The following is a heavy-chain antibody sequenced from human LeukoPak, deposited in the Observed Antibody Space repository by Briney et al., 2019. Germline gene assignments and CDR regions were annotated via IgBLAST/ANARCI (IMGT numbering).Heavy chain of an antibody. D-gene: IGHD2-8*01. CDR2: MNPNSGNT. Sequence: ASVKVSCKAYGYTFTSYDINLVRQATGQGLEWMGWMNPNSGNTGYAQKFQGRVTMTRNTSISTAYMELSSLRSEDTAVYYCARGSHIVLMVYALLVPDYYYYGMDVWGQGTTVTVSS. CDR3: ARGSHIVLMVYALLVPDYYYYGMDV. CDR1: GYTFTSYD. V-gene: IGHV1-8*01. J-gene: IGHJ6*02.